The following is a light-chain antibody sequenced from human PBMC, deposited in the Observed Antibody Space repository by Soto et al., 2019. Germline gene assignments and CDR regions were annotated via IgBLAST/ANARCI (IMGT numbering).Light chain of an antibody. Sequence: DIHMTQSPSSLSASVGDRVTITCRASQSISSYLNWYQQKPGKAPKLLIYAASSLQSGVPSRFSVSGSGTDFTLTISSLQPEDFATYYCQQSYSTPRTFGQGTKVEIK. J-gene: IGKJ1*01. V-gene: IGKV1-39*01. CDR2: AAS. CDR1: QSISSY. CDR3: QQSYSTPRT.